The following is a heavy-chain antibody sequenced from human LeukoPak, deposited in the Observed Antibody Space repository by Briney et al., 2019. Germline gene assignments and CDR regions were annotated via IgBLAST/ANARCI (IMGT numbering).Heavy chain of an antibody. CDR2: INHSGST. J-gene: IGHJ5*02. CDR3: ARENPGVNWFDP. V-gene: IGHV4-34*01. CDR1: GGSFSGYY. Sequence: PSETLSLTCAVYGGSFSGYYWSWIRQPPGKGLEWIGEINHSGSTNYNPSLKSRVTISVDTSKNQFSLKLSSVTAADTAVYYCARENPGVNWFDPWGQGTLVTVSS.